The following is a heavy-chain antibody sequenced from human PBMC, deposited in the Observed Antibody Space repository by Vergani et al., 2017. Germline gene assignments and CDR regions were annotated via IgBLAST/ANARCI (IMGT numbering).Heavy chain of an antibody. J-gene: IGHJ4*02. CDR1: GFTFSTYA. CDR3: VNDAGSYEDFFDS. CDR2: LTGGGGST. V-gene: IGHV3-23*01. Sequence: EVQLLESGGSLKQPGGSVRLSCAASGFTFSTYAMHWVRQAPGKGLEWVSALTGGGGSTYYADSFKGRFIISRDKSRDTLYLQMNSLRPEDTATYYCVNDAGSYEDFFDSWGQGTLVTVSS. D-gene: IGHD1-26*01.